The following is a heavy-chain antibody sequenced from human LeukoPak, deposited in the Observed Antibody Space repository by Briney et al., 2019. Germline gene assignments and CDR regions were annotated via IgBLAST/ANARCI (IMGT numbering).Heavy chain of an antibody. Sequence: SETLSLTCTVSGGSISSYYWSWIRQPAGKGLEWIGRIYTSGSTNYNPSLKSRVTMSVDTSKNQFSLKLSSVTAADTAVYYCARGSYNWNDDDAFDIWGQGTMVTVSS. CDR3: ARGSYNWNDDDAFDI. CDR1: GGSISSYY. J-gene: IGHJ3*02. CDR2: IYTSGST. D-gene: IGHD1-1*01. V-gene: IGHV4-4*07.